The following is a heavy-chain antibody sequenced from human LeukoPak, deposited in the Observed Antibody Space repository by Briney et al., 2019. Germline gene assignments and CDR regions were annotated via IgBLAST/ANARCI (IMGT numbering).Heavy chain of an antibody. CDR1: GFTVSGNY. Sequence: QSGGSQRLSCAASGFTVSGNYMNWIRQAPGKGLEWLSVIYSGGNTYYADSVKGRFSISRDNSKNTLYLQMNSLRVEDTAVHYCAGSRLSAEYFQFWGQGTLVAVSS. CDR2: IYSGGNT. CDR3: AGSRLSAEYFQF. J-gene: IGHJ1*01. V-gene: IGHV3-66*01.